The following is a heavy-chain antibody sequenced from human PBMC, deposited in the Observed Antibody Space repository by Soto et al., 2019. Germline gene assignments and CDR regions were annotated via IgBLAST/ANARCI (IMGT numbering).Heavy chain of an antibody. CDR2: ISYDGSNK. J-gene: IGHJ4*02. V-gene: IGHV3-30-3*01. CDR3: ARDNGGPDY. Sequence: QVQLVESGGGVVQPGRSLRLSCAASGFTFSSYAMHWVRQAPGKGLEWVAVISYDGSNKYYADSVKGRFTISRDNSKNRLYLQMNSLRAEDTAVYYCARDNGGPDYWGQGTLVTVSS. CDR1: GFTFSSYA.